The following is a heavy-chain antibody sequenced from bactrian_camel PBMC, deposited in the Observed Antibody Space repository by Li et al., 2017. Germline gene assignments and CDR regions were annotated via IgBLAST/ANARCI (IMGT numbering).Heavy chain of an antibody. Sequence: HVQLVESGGGSAQAGGSLRLSREVSDYNIDRACMAWVRQPSGVNREGVAILDFDGRTAYATSVKGRFTISQDSAKSTVYLQISSLEPEDTAMYYCAAAPFGTCTVVAGSLASRSRVSGQGTQVTVS. J-gene: IGHJ4*01. CDR1: DYNIDRAC. D-gene: IGHD6*01. V-gene: IGHV3S53*01. CDR2: LDFDGRT.